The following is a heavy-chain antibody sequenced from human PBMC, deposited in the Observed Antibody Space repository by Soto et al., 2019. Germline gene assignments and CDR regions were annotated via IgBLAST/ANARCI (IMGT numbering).Heavy chain of an antibody. CDR1: GYSFTSYW. CDR2: IYPGDSDT. CDR3: ARHLGYYDSSGYLNWFDP. V-gene: IGHV5-51*01. Sequence: GESLKISCKGSGYSFTSYWIGWLRQMPGKGLEWMGIIYPGDSDTRYSPSFQGQVTISADKSISTAYLQWSSLKASDTAIYYCARHLGYYDSSGYLNWFDPWGQGTLVTVSS. J-gene: IGHJ5*02. D-gene: IGHD3-22*01.